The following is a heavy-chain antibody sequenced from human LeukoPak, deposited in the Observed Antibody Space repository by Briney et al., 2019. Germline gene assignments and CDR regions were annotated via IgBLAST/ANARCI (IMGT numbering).Heavy chain of an antibody. CDR1: GFSFGSYY. J-gene: IGHJ4*02. D-gene: IGHD2-2*01. Sequence: KPSETLSLTCTASGFSFGSYYLSWIRQPPGKGLEWVGYVTNSGSTNYNPALKSRFTISVDTSKNQFSLKLSCVTAADTAVYYCARDGGSRGCEYEIDYWGQGTLVTVSS. CDR3: ARDGGSRGCEYEIDY. V-gene: IGHV4-59*01. CDR2: VTNSGST.